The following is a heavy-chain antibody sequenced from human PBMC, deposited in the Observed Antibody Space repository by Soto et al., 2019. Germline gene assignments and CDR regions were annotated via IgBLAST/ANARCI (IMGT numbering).Heavy chain of an antibody. Sequence: SETLSLTCTVSGASISVHSYYWTWIRHPPGKGLDCIGSSYYSGTTYFNPSLKSRATISVDTSKNQFSLRLTSVTAADTAIYYCTRRNNGNDTSFAPGGPGALVTVSS. CDR2: SYYSGTT. J-gene: IGHJ5*02. CDR1: GASISVHSYY. D-gene: IGHD1-26*01. CDR3: TRRNNGNDTSFAP. V-gene: IGHV4-39*01.